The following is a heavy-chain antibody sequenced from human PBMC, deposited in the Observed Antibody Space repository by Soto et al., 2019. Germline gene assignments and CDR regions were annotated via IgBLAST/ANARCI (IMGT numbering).Heavy chain of an antibody. CDR3: ARDRVLCAGGGCYRQHLDV. CDR2: IQSGGTT. CDR1: GFTVSSKY. D-gene: IGHD2-15*01. V-gene: IGHV3-66*01. Sequence: GGSLRLSCAASGFTVSSKYMTWVRQAPGKGLEWVSLIQSGGTTYYADSVKGRFTISRDTSENTLHLQMDSLRVEDTAVYYCARDRVLCAGGGCYRQHLDVWGKGTTVTVAS. J-gene: IGHJ6*04.